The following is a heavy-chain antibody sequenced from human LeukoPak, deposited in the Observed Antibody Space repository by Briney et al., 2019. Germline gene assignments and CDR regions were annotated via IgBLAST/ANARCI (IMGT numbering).Heavy chain of an antibody. CDR1: GGSISSYY. CDR3: ARAPGYSYGYSFDY. D-gene: IGHD5-18*01. CDR2: IYYSGST. V-gene: IGHV4-59*01. Sequence: PSETLSLTCTVSGGSISSYYWSWIQQPPGKGLEWIGYIYYSGSTNYNPSLKSRVTISVDTSKNQFSLELSSVTAADTAVYYCARAPGYSYGYSFDYWGQGTLVTVSS. J-gene: IGHJ4*02.